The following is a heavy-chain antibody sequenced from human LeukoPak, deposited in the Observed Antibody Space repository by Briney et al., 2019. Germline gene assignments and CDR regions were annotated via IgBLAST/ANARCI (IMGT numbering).Heavy chain of an antibody. Sequence: ASVKVSCKASGYTFTSYDINWVRQATGQGLEWMGWMNPNSGNTGYAQKFQGRVTMTRNTSISTAYMELSSLRSEDTAVYYCARGQSGYDLNGYYYYYMDVWGKGTTVTISS. CDR1: GYTFTSYD. D-gene: IGHD5-12*01. V-gene: IGHV1-8*01. J-gene: IGHJ6*03. CDR3: ARGQSGYDLNGYYYYYMDV. CDR2: MNPNSGNT.